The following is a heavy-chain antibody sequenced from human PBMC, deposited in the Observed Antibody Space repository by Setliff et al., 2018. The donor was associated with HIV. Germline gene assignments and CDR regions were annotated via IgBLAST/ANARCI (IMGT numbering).Heavy chain of an antibody. CDR1: GVSISSHY. V-gene: IGHV4-59*11. J-gene: IGHJ6*03. CDR2: IYYSGST. Sequence: LSLTCTVSGVSISSHYWSWIRQPPGKGLEWIGYIYYSGSTNYNPSLKSRVTISVHTSKNQFSLKLSSVTAADTAVYYCARAYYYYYMDVWGKGTTVTVSS. CDR3: ARAYYYYYMDV.